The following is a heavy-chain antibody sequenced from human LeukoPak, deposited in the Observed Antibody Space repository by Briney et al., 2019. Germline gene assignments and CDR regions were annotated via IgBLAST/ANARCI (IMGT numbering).Heavy chain of an antibody. CDR2: ISSSSYI. V-gene: IGHV3-21*01. CDR1: GFTFSSYS. J-gene: IGHJ5*02. D-gene: IGHD2-15*01. CDR3: ARGEIVGAATHWLDP. Sequence: GGSLRLSCAASGFTFSSYSMNWVRQAPGKGLEWVSSISSSSYIYYADSVKGRFTISRDNAKNSLYLQMNSLRAEDTAVYYCARGEIVGAATHWLDPWGQGTLVTVSS.